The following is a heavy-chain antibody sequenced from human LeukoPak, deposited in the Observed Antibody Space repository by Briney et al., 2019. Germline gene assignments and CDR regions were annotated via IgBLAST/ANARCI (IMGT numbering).Heavy chain of an antibody. V-gene: IGHV3-23*01. CDR2: ISASGGNT. D-gene: IGHD1-26*01. Sequence: PGGSLRLSCAASGFTFSSYAMSWVRQAPGKGLEWVSVISASGGNTYYADSVKGRFTISRDNSKNTLYLQMNSLRAEDTAVYYCEKETQGMVGATTLIDYGGRETLVPVSS. J-gene: IGHJ4*02. CDR1: GFTFSSYA. CDR3: EKETQGMVGATTLIDY.